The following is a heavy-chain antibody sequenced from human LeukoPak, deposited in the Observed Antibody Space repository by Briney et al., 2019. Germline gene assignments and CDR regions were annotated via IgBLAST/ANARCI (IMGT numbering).Heavy chain of an antibody. J-gene: IGHJ3*02. CDR2: IYTSGST. CDR3: ARDPTIFGVVNTGDAFDI. D-gene: IGHD3-3*01. Sequence: SETLSLTCTVSGGSISSYYWSWIRQPAGKGLEWIGRIYTSGSTNYNPSLKSRVTMSVDTSKNQFSLKLSSVTAAATAVYYCARDPTIFGVVNTGDAFDIWGQGTMVTVSS. CDR1: GGSISSYY. V-gene: IGHV4-4*07.